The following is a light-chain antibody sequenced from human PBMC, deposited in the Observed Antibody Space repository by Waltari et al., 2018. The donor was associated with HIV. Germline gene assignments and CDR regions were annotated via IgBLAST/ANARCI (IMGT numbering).Light chain of an antibody. CDR3: QHRRSFPPT. CDR1: EYIEYF. V-gene: IGKV3-11*01. Sequence: EIVLTQYPATVSVSPGDRVNLSCRASEYIEYFLVGYRQKPGQGPRLVVYDATKRASGIPTRFAGSMSGTDFTLTIDSLEPEDFGIYFCQHRRSFPPTFGGGSKVE. CDR2: DAT. J-gene: IGKJ4*01.